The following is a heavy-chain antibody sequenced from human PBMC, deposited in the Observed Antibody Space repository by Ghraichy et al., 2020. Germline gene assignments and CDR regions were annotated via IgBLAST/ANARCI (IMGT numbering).Heavy chain of an antibody. Sequence: GGSLRLSCAASGFTVSSNYMSWVRQAPGKGLEWVSVIYSGGSTYYADSVKGRFTISRDNSKNTLYLQMNSLRAEDTAVYYCARGLLPKPDYWYFDLWGRGTLVTVSS. CDR3: ARGLLPKPDYWYFDL. D-gene: IGHD3-22*01. CDR2: IYSGGST. J-gene: IGHJ2*01. V-gene: IGHV3-53*01. CDR1: GFTVSSNY.